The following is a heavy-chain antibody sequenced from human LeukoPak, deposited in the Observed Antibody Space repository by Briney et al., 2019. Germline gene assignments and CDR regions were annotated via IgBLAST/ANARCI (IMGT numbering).Heavy chain of an antibody. D-gene: IGHD5-12*01. CDR2: IFYSGRT. Sequence: SETLSLTCTVSGGSISTSSYYWGWVRQPPGKGLEWIGNIFYSGRTYYNPSLKSRVTISVDTSKNQFSLKLSSVTAADTAVYYCARIKYSGPVDYWGQGTLVTVSS. CDR1: GGSISTSSYY. J-gene: IGHJ4*02. V-gene: IGHV4-39*07. CDR3: ARIKYSGPVDY.